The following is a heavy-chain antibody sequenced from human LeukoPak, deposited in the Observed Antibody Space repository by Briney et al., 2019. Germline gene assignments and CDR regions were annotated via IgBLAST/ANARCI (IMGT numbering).Heavy chain of an antibody. J-gene: IGHJ3*02. CDR1: GGSISSYY. CDR2: IYYSGST. Sequence: SETLSLTCTVSGGSISSYYWSWIRQPPGKGLEWIGYIYYSGSTNYNPSLKSRVTISVDTSKNQFSLKLSSVTAADTAVYHCARDPVGAFDIWGQGTMVTVSS. D-gene: IGHD1-26*01. V-gene: IGHV4-59*01. CDR3: ARDPVGAFDI.